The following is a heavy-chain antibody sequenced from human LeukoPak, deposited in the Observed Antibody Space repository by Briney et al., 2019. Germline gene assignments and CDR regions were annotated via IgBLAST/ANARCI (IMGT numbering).Heavy chain of an antibody. D-gene: IGHD6-13*01. CDR2: ISGSGDST. Sequence: PSETLSLTCTVSGGSINSYYWSWVRQAPGKGLEWVSGISGSGDSTNYAESVKGRFTISRDNSKNTLYLQMNSLRAEDTAVYYCAKDRSDNTTWYVGSHWGQGTLVTVSS. CDR3: AKDRSDNTTWYVGSH. V-gene: IGHV3-23*01. CDR1: GGSINSYY. J-gene: IGHJ4*02.